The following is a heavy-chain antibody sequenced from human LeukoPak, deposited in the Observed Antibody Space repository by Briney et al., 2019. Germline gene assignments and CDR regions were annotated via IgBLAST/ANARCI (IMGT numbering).Heavy chain of an antibody. V-gene: IGHV4-34*01. CDR1: GGSLSPYY. Sequence: SETLSLTCAVYGGSLSPYYWSWIRQSPGKGLEWIAEIDHRGDTNYNPSVKSRVTISVDTSKKQFSLKVRSLSAADTALYYCARGATISETGYFDFWGQGTLVTVSS. CDR3: ARGATISETGYFDF. CDR2: IDHRGDT. J-gene: IGHJ4*03. D-gene: IGHD5-24*01.